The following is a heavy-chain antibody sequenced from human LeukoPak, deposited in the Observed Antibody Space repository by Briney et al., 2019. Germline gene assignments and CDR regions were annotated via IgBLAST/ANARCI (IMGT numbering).Heavy chain of an antibody. CDR1: RYTFTGYY. D-gene: IGHD5-12*01. CDR3: AKDRYGDYEAPFHYYMDA. V-gene: IGHV1-2*02. CDR2: INPNSGGT. Sequence: ASVRVSCKASRYTFTGYYMHWVRQAPGQGLEWMGWINPNSGGTNYAQKLQGRVTITRDTSIDTAYMQLSRLRSDDTAVYYCAKDRYGDYEAPFHYYMDAWGRGTTVTVSS. J-gene: IGHJ6*03.